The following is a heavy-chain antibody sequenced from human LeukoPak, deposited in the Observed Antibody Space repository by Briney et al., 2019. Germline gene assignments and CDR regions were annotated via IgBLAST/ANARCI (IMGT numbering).Heavy chain of an antibody. CDR2: IYHSRST. D-gene: IGHD2-15*01. J-gene: IGHJ3*02. CDR1: GDSISSSSSY. Sequence: SETLSLTCTLSGDSISSSSSYWGWIRQPPGKGLEWFGGIYHSRSTYYNPSPNSRFTKTVDTSKNQFSLKLSSVTAADTAVYYCARGKKLDAFDIWGEGTMVTVSS. CDR3: ARGKKLDAFDI. V-gene: IGHV4-39*07.